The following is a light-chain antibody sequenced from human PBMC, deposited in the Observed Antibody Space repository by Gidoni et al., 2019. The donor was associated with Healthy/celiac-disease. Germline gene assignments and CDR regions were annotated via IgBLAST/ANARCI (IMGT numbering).Light chain of an antibody. J-gene: IGKJ4*01. CDR3: QQYNSYPLT. V-gene: IGKV1-5*01. CDR2: DAS. CDR1: QSISSW. Sequence: DIQMNQSPSTLSAPVGDRVTITCRASQSISSWLAWYQQKPGKAPKLLIYDASSLESGVPSRFSGSGSGTEFTLTISSLQPDDFATYYCQQYNSYPLTFGGGTKVEIK.